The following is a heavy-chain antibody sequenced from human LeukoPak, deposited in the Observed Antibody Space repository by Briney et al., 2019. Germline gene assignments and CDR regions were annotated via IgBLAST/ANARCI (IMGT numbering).Heavy chain of an antibody. J-gene: IGHJ4*02. CDR2: IYPDDSDT. D-gene: IGHD2-21*02. V-gene: IGHV5-51*01. Sequence: KLGESLKISCKGPRHSFHSQWIGWVRQMPGKGLEWMGIIYPDDSDTRYSPSFQGQVTISADKSISTAYLQWNSLEASDSATYYCARRGDSDFRIDWGQGTLVTVSS. CDR3: ARRGDSDFRID. CDR1: RHSFHSQW.